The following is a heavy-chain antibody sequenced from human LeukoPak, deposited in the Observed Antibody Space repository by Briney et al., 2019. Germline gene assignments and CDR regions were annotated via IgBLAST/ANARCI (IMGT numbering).Heavy chain of an antibody. CDR1: GYRFSSYW. Sequence: GESLKISCKDSGYRFSSYWIAWVRQMPGKGLEYIGIIYPGDSDIRYSPSFQGQVTISADKSISTAYLQWSSLKASDTAMYYRARQEYCSGGSCYTWFDPWGQGTLVTVSS. D-gene: IGHD2-15*01. CDR3: ARQEYCSGGSCYTWFDP. CDR2: IYPGDSDI. J-gene: IGHJ5*02. V-gene: IGHV5-51*01.